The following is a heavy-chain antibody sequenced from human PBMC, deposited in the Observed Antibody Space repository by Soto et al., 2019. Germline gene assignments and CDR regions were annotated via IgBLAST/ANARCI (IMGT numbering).Heavy chain of an antibody. V-gene: IGHV1-18*01. CDR1: GYTFTNYG. Sequence: QVQLVQSGDEVKKPGASVKVSCKASGYTFTNYGISWVRQAPGQGLEWMGWISPYNGNTKYPQKLQGRVTMTTDTSTRTSYMELRSLRSDDTAVYFXXXDGDRCTSTRCSPWPDTHFDLWGRGTLVTVSS. CDR2: ISPYNGNT. D-gene: IGHD2-2*01. J-gene: IGHJ2*01. CDR3: XXDGDRCTSTRCSPWPDTHFDL.